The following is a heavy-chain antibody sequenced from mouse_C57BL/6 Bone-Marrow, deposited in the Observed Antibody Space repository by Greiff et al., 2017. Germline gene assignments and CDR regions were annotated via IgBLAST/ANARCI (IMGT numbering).Heavy chain of an antibody. V-gene: IGHV1-9*01. CDR3: ARRLYHYAMDY. Sequence: VQLQQSGAELMKPGASVKLSCKATGYTFTGYWIEWVKQRPGHGLEWIGELLPGSGSTNYNEKFKGKATFTADTSSNTAYMQLSSLTTEDSAIYYWARRLYHYAMDYWGQGTSVTGSS. J-gene: IGHJ4*01. D-gene: IGHD6-5*01. CDR2: LLPGSGST. CDR1: GYTFTGYW.